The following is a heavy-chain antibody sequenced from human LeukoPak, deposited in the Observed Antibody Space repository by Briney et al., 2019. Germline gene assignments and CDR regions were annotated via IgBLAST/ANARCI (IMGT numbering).Heavy chain of an antibody. D-gene: IGHD3-10*01. CDR2: ISYDGSNK. Sequence: GGSLRLSCAGSGFTFSDYYMNWVRQAPGKGLEWVAVISYDGSNKYYADSVKGRFTISRDNSKNTLYLQMNSLRAEDTAVYYCARDGGEITMVRGVIIYWGQGTLVTVSS. J-gene: IGHJ4*02. CDR3: ARDGGEITMVRGVIIY. CDR1: GFTFSDYY. V-gene: IGHV3-30-3*01.